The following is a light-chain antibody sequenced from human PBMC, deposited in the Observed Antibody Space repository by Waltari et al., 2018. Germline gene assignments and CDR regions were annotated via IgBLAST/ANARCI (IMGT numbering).Light chain of an antibody. CDR1: QSVKSN. Sequence: EIVMTQSPATLSVSPGERATLSCRASQSVKSNLAWYQQKPGQAPRLLIYGAFTRATGIPAKFSGSGSGTEFTLTISSLQSEDFAVYYCQQYNNWPLTFGGGTKVE. CDR3: QQYNNWPLT. CDR2: GAF. V-gene: IGKV3-15*01. J-gene: IGKJ4*01.